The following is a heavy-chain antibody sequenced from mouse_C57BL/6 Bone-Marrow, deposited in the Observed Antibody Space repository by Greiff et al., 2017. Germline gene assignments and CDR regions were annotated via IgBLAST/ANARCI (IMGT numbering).Heavy chain of an antibody. V-gene: IGHV5-6*01. D-gene: IGHD4-1*01. CDR3: ARHWDPLDY. Sequence: EVKLMESGGDLVKPGGSLKLSCAASGFTFSSYGMSWVRQTPDKRLEWVATISSGGSYTYYPDSVKGRFTISRDNAKNTLYLQMSSLKSEDTAMYYCARHWDPLDYWGKGTTLTVSS. CDR2: ISSGGSYT. CDR1: GFTFSSYG. J-gene: IGHJ2*01.